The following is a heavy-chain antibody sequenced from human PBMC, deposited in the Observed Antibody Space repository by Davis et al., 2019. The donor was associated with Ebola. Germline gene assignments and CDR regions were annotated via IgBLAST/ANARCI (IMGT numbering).Heavy chain of an antibody. CDR1: GFTFGDYA. D-gene: IGHD6-6*01. J-gene: IGHJ6*02. CDR3: TRDLKQPRPAYYYGMDV. V-gene: IGHV3-49*04. CDR2: IRSKAYGGKT. Sequence: GESLKISCTTSGFTFGDYAINWVRQAPGKGLEWVGFIRSKAYGGKTAYAASVRRRFTISRDDSKSIAYLQINSLKTEDTAVYYCTRDLKQPRPAYYYGMDVWGQGTMITVSS.